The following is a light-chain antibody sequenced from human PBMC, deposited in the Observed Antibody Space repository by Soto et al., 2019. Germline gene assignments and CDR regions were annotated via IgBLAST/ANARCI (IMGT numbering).Light chain of an antibody. CDR3: HSYDSSLSGYV. CDR1: SSNIGAGYD. J-gene: IGLJ1*01. V-gene: IGLV1-40*01. CDR2: ANT. Sequence: QSALTQPPSVSGATGQRVTISCTGSSSNIGAGYDVHWYQQLPGTAPKLLIYANTNRPSGVPGRFSGSKSGTSASLAITGLQAEEEADYYCHSYDSSLSGYVFGPGNKLTV.